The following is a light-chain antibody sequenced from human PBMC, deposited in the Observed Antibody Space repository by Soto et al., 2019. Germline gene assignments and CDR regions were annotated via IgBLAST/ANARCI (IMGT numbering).Light chain of an antibody. CDR2: DVS. Sequence: QSVLTQPASVSGSPGQSITISCTGTSSDVGGYNYVSWYQQHPGKAPKLMIYDVSNRPSGVSNRFSGSKSGNTASLTISGLQAEDEADYYCRSYTSSSTLYVFGTGTKVTDL. CDR3: RSYTSSSTLYV. CDR1: SSDVGGYNY. J-gene: IGLJ1*01. V-gene: IGLV2-14*01.